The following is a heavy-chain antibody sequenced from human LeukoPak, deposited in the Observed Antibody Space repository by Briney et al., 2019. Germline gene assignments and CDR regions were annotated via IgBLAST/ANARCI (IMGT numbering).Heavy chain of an antibody. CDR3: ARDRQIDWYNYIYFMDV. CDR1: GGSISSGSYY. V-gene: IGHV4-61*02. J-gene: IGHJ6*03. CDR2: IYTAGGT. D-gene: IGHD2-21*01. Sequence: SQTLSLTCTVSGGSISSGSYYWSWIRQPAGKGLEWIGRIYTAGGTKYNPSLESRVSISIDTSKNQFYLELSSVTAADTAVYYCARDRQIDWYNYIYFMDVWGKGITVTVSS.